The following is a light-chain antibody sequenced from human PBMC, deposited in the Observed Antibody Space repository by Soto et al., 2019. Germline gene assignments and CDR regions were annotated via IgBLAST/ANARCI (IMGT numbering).Light chain of an antibody. CDR2: DAS. V-gene: IGKV1-5*01. CDR1: HNIERW. CDR3: QQFAISTT. Sequence: IQMTQSPSTLSASVGDRVTITCRASHNIERWMAWYQQKPGKAPSLLIFDASTLHSGVPSRFSGSGSGTDFTLTISSLQPDDFATYDCQQFAISTTVGQGTKVEVK. J-gene: IGKJ1*01.